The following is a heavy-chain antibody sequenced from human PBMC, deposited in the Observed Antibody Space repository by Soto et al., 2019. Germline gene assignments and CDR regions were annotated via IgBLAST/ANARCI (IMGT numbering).Heavy chain of an antibody. V-gene: IGHV3-15*01. CDR1: GFTFSNAW. CDR3: TTDRCYGSGSYFCPLHARYYFDY. CDR2: IKSKTDGGTT. D-gene: IGHD3-10*01. Sequence: GGSLRLSCAASGFTFSNAWMSWVRQAPGKGLEWVGRIKSKTDGGTTDYAAPVKGRFTISRDDSKNTPYLQMNSLKTEDTAVYYCTTDRCYGSGSYFCPLHARYYFDYWGQGTLVTVSS. J-gene: IGHJ4*02.